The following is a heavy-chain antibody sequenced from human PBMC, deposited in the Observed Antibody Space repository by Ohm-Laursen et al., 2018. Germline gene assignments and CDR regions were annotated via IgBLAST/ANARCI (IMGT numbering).Heavy chain of an antibody. J-gene: IGHJ2*01. D-gene: IGHD2-8*01. V-gene: IGHV3-13*01. Sequence: SLRLSCAASGFTFSSYDMHWVRQATGKGLEWVSAIGTAGDTYYPGSVKGRFTISRENAKNSLYLQMNSLRAGDTAVYYCARDLYMAGYFDLWGRGTLVTVS. CDR3: ARDLYMAGYFDL. CDR1: GFTFSSYD. CDR2: IGTAGDT.